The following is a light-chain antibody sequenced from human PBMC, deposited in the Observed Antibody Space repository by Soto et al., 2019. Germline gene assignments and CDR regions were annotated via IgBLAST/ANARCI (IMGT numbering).Light chain of an antibody. Sequence: ETVLTQSPGTLSLSPGERATLSCRASQSISSGYLAWYQQRPGQAPRLLISGASNRATGIPDRFSGSGSGTDFTLTISRLEPEDFAVYYCQPYGGSSLVTFGGGTKVEIK. CDR3: QPYGGSSLVT. CDR2: GAS. CDR1: QSISSGY. J-gene: IGKJ4*01. V-gene: IGKV3-20*01.